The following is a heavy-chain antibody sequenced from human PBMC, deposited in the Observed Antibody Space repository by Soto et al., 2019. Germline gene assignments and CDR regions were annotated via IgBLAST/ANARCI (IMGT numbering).Heavy chain of an antibody. CDR3: ARVAREVVPAAIDY. D-gene: IGHD2-2*01. CDR1: GFTFSSYW. J-gene: IGHJ4*02. Sequence: EVQLVESGGGLVQPGGPLILSCAASGFTFSSYWIHWVRQAPGKGLVWVSRINSDGCSTTYADSVKGRFTISRDNAKNTLYLQMTSLRAEATAVYYCARVAREVVPAAIDYWGRGTLVTFAS. CDR2: INSDGCST. V-gene: IGHV3-74*01.